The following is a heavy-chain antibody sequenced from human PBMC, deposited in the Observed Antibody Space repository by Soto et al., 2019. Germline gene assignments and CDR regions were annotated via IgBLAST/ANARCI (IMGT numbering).Heavy chain of an antibody. CDR2: ISAYNGNT. V-gene: IGHV1-18*01. CDR3: TRDGPPFDY. CDR1: GYTFTTYA. J-gene: IGHJ4*02. Sequence: QVQLVQSGAELKKPGASVKVSCKASGYTFTTYAISWVRQAPGQGLEWMGWISAYNGNTKYAQNLQGRVTMTTDTSTSSAYMELWSLRSDDTAVYYCTRDGPPFDYWGQGTLVTVSS.